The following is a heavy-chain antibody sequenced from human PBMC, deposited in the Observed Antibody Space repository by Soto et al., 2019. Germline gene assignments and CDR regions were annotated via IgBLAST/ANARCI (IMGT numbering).Heavy chain of an antibody. CDR2: IIPILGIA. V-gene: IGHV1-69*08. CDR3: ARDRYGDYYYYYGMDD. CDR1: GGTFSSYT. Sequence: QVQLVQSGAEVKKPGSSVKVSCKASGGTFSSYTISWVRQAPGQGLEWMGRIIPILGIANYAQKFQGRVTITADKSTSTAYMELSSLRSEDTAVYYCARDRYGDYYYYYGMDDWGQGTTVTVSS. D-gene: IGHD4-17*01. J-gene: IGHJ6*02.